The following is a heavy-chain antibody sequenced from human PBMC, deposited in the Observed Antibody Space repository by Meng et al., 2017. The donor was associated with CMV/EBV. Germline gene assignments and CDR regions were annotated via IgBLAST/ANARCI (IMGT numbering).Heavy chain of an antibody. CDR2: IGTAGDT. V-gene: IGHV3-13*01. Sequence: GESLKISCAASGFIFSSYYMHWVRQATVKGLEWVSAIGTAGDTYYPGSVKGRFTISRENAKNPSYPQMNSLGAGDTAVYYCARARPGGRYVDYWGQGTLVTVSS. J-gene: IGHJ4*02. CDR1: GFIFSSYY. D-gene: IGHD1-14*01. CDR3: ARARPGGRYVDY.